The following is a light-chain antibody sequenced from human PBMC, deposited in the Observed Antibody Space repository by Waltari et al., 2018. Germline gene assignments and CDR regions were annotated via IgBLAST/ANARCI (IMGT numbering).Light chain of an antibody. CDR3: SSYSSTSAWVV. J-gene: IGLJ2*01. V-gene: IGLV2-14*01. CDR2: DVI. CDR1: SSDLGGYNY. Sequence: QSALTQPASVSGSPGQSITISCTGTSSDLGGYNYFSWYQQHPGKAPKLMIYDVIKRPSGVSNRFSGSKSDNTASLTISGLQAEDEADYYCSSYSSTSAWVVFGGGTKLTVL.